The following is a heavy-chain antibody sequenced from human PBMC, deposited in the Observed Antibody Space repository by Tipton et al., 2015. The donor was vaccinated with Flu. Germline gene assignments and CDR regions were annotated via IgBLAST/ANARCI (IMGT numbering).Heavy chain of an antibody. J-gene: IGHJ4*02. D-gene: IGHD2-21*01. CDR2: IYYTGDT. CDR1: GDSISRYY. CDR3: ARDPGPYCDPTNCYIDS. Sequence: GLVKPSETLSLTCTVSGDSISRYYWNWIRQSPGKGLEWIGYIYYTGDTRSNPSLKSRVTMSIDTSKNQFSLKLTSVTAADTAVYYCARDPGPYCDPTNCYIDSWGQGTPVTVSS. V-gene: IGHV4-59*01.